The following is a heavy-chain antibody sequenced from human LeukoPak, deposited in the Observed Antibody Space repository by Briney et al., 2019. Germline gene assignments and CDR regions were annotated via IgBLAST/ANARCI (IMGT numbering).Heavy chain of an antibody. D-gene: IGHD5-12*01. J-gene: IGHJ4*02. CDR3: ATEAHSGYDFNGLFDY. V-gene: IGHV1-24*01. CDR2: FDPEDGET. Sequence: ASVKVSCKVSGYTLTELSMHWVRQAPGKGLEWMGGFDPEDGETIYAQKFQGRVTMTEDTSTDTAYMKLSSLRSEDTAVYYCATEAHSGYDFNGLFDYWGQGTLVTVSS. CDR1: GYTLTELS.